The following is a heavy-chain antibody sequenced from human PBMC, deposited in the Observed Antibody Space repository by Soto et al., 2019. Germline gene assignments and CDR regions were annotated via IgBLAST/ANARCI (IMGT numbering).Heavy chain of an antibody. D-gene: IGHD3-10*01. J-gene: IGHJ6*02. CDR3: TAHRSSLTMRRGVIIGDYYYNGMDV. CDR2: IRSKAYGGTT. Sequence: GGSLRLSCTASGFTFGDYAMTWFRQATGKGLEWVSFIRSKAYGGTTEYAASFKGRFTISRDDSESIAYLQMNSLKTEDTAMYYCTAHRSSLTMRRGVIIGDYYYNGMDVWGQGTAVTVSS. V-gene: IGHV3-49*03. CDR1: GFTFGDYA.